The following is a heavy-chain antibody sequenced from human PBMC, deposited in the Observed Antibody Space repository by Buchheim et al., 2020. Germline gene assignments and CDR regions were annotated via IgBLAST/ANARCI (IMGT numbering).Heavy chain of an antibody. CDR2: ISYDRSNK. Sequence: QVQLVESGGGVVQPGRSLRLSCAASGFTFSSYGMHWVRQAPGKGLEWVAVISYDRSNKYYADSVNGRFAISRDNSKNTLYLQMNSLRAEDTAVYYCANVPLRYCSSTSCYTPYYYYGMDVWGQGTT. D-gene: IGHD2-2*02. V-gene: IGHV3-30*18. J-gene: IGHJ6*02. CDR3: ANVPLRYCSSTSCYTPYYYYGMDV. CDR1: GFTFSSYG.